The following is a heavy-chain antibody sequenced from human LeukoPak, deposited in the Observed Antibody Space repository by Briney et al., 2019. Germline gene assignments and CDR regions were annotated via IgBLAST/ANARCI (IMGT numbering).Heavy chain of an antibody. D-gene: IGHD3-22*01. V-gene: IGHV1-69*01. CDR3: ARGKPYYDSSGYDY. CDR1: GGTFSSYA. Sequence: SVKVSCKASGGTFSSYAISWVRQAPGQGLEWMGGIIPIFGTANYAQKFQGRVTITADESTSTAYMELSSLRSEDTAAYYCARGKPYYDSSGYDYWGQGTLVTVSS. CDR2: IIPIFGTA. J-gene: IGHJ4*02.